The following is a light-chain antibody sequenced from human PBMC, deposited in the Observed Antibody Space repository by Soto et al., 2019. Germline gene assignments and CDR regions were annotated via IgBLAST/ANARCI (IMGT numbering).Light chain of an antibody. V-gene: IGLV1-44*01. J-gene: IGLJ3*02. Sequence: QSVLTQPPSASGTPGQRVTISCSGSSSNIGSNTVNWYQQLPGTAPKLLIYSINQRPSGVPDRFSGSKSGTSASLAISGLQSEDEADYYCAAWDDSLNGGVFGGGTKVTVL. CDR3: AAWDDSLNGGV. CDR2: SIN. CDR1: SSNIGSNT.